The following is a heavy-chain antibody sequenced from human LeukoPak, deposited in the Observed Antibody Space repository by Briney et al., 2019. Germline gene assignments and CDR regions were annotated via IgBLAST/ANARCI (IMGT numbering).Heavy chain of an antibody. V-gene: IGHV4-59*01. CDR2: IYYTGST. J-gene: IGHJ4*02. CDR3: DRAYCIGGNCYYFDY. D-gene: IGHD2-15*01. CDR1: GGSISSYY. Sequence: PSETLSLTCTVSGGSISSYYWTWIRQPPGKGLEWIGSIYYTGSTNYNPSLKSRVTISVDMSKSQFSLKLSSVTAADTAVYYCDRAYCIGGNCYYFDYWGQGTLVTVSS.